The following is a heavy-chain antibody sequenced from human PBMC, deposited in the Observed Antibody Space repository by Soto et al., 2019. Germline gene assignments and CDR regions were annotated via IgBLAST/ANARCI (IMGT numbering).Heavy chain of an antibody. V-gene: IGHV2-26*01. Sequence: QVTLKESGPVLVKPTETLTLTCTVSGFSLSNARMGVSWIRQPPGKALEWLAHIFSNDEKSYSTSLKSRLTTSKDTSKSQVVLTMTNMDPVDTATYYCARFLTSSIAARRILNHFDYWGQGTLVTVSS. CDR3: ARFLTSSIAARRILNHFDY. CDR2: IFSNDEK. D-gene: IGHD6-6*01. J-gene: IGHJ4*02. CDR1: GFSLSNARMG.